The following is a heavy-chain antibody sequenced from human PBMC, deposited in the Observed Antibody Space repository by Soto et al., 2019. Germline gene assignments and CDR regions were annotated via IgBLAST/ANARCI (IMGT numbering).Heavy chain of an antibody. D-gene: IGHD6-19*01. CDR3: AKEHMSVAGSTEHYFDY. J-gene: IGHJ4*02. Sequence: QVPLVESGGGVVQPGRSLRLSCAASGFTFSSYGMHWVRQAPGKGLEWVAVISYDGSNKYYADSVKGRFTISRDNTKNTLYVQMNSLIAEDTAVYYCAKEHMSVAGSTEHYFDYWGQGTLVTVSA. CDR2: ISYDGSNK. V-gene: IGHV3-30*18. CDR1: GFTFSSYG.